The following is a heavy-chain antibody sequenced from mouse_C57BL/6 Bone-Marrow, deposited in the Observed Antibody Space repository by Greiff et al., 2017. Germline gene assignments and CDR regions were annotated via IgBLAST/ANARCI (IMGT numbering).Heavy chain of an antibody. J-gene: IGHJ4*01. CDR2: IDPSDSET. CDR1: GYTFTSYW. V-gene: IGHV1-52*01. Sequence: QVQLQQPGAELVRPGSSVKLSCKASGYTFTSYWMHRVKQRPIQGLEWIGNIDPSDSETHYNQKFKDKATLTVDKSSSTAYMQLSSLTSEDSAVYYCARGWDYAMDYWGQGTSVTVSS. D-gene: IGHD1-1*02. CDR3: ARGWDYAMDY.